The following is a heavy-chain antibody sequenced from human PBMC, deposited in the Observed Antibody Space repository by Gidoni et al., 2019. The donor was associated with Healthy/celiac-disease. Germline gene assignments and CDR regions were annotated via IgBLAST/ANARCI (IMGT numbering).Heavy chain of an antibody. CDR2: ISGSGGST. V-gene: IGHV3-23*01. D-gene: IGHD6-6*01. CDR1: GFTFSIYA. CDR3: AKPPRPIAAPYDY. J-gene: IGHJ4*02. Sequence: VQLLESAGGLVQPWWSLRLSFAASGFTFSIYAMRWVRQAPRKGLEWVSAISGSGGSTYYADSGKGRFTISRDNSKNTLYLQMNSLRAEDTAVYYCAKPPRPIAAPYDYWGQGTLVTVSS.